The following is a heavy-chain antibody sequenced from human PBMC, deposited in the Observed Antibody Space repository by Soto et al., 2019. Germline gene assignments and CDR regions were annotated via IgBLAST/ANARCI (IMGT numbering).Heavy chain of an antibody. CDR3: AITAMAINWYDP. CDR1: GGTFSSYA. Sequence: QVQLVQSGAEVKKPGSSVKVSCKASGGTFSSYAISWVRQAPGQGLEWMVGIIPIFGTANYAQKFQGRVTITAEESTSTAYMELSILRSEDTAVYYCAITAMAINWYDPWSQGTLFTVSS. CDR2: IIPIFGTA. V-gene: IGHV1-69*12. J-gene: IGHJ5*02. D-gene: IGHD5-18*01.